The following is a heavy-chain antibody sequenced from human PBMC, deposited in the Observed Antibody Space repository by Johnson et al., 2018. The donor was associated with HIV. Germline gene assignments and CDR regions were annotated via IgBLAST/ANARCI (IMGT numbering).Heavy chain of an antibody. CDR1: GFTFSDYY. CDR3: ARDSNRYAFDI. Sequence: QEKLVESGGGLVKPGGSLRLSCAASGFTFSDYYMIWIRQAPGKGLEWLSYITSSGTSSYYADSVKGRLTISRDNAKNSLYLQMNSLRAEDTAVYYCARDSNRYAFDIWGQGTMVTVSS. CDR2: ITSSGTSS. V-gene: IGHV3-11*04. J-gene: IGHJ3*02. D-gene: IGHD2-8*01.